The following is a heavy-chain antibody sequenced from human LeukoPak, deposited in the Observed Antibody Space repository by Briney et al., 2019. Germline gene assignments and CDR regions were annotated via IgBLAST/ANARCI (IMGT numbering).Heavy chain of an antibody. J-gene: IGHJ4*02. CDR2: ISRTGSTT. D-gene: IGHD3-22*01. CDR3: ARTYQYDRSGYYSY. Sequence: GGSLRLSCAASGFTFSDYYMSWIRQAPGKGLEWVSYISRTGSTTDYADSVKGRFTIFRDNAKNSLYLQMNSLRAEDTAVYYCARTYQYDRSGYYSYWGQGTLVTVSS. CDR1: GFTFSDYY. V-gene: IGHV3-11*01.